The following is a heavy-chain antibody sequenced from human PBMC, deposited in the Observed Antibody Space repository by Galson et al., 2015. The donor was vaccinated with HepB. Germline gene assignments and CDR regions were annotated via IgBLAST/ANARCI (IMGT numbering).Heavy chain of an antibody. V-gene: IGHV5-51*01. CDR1: GYSFTSYW. Sequence: QSGAEVTKPGESLKISCKGSGYSFTSYWIGWVRQMPGKGLEWMGIIYPGDSDTRYSPSFQGQVTISADKSISTAYLQWSSLKASDTAMYYCARLGENYYDSSGYNDYWGQGTLVTVSS. D-gene: IGHD3-22*01. J-gene: IGHJ4*02. CDR2: IYPGDSDT. CDR3: ARLGENYYDSSGYNDY.